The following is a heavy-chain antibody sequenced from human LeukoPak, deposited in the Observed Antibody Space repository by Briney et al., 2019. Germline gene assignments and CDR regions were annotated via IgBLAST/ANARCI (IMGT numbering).Heavy chain of an antibody. V-gene: IGHV3-7*01. Sequence: GGSLTLSCAASGFTFTNYWMSWVRQAPGTGLEWVANIKQDGNEKYYVDSVRGRFTISRDNAKNSLYLQMNSLRAEDTAVYYCARGVGATTRWFDPWGQGTLVTVSS. CDR2: IKQDGNEK. D-gene: IGHD1-26*01. J-gene: IGHJ5*02. CDR3: ARGVGATTRWFDP. CDR1: GFTFTNYW.